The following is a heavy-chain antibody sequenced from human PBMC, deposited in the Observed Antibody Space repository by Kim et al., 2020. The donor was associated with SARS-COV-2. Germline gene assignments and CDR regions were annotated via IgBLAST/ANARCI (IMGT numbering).Heavy chain of an antibody. V-gene: IGHV4-31*03. Sequence: SETLSLTCTVSGGSISSGGYYWSWIRQHPGKGLEWIGYIYYSGSTYYNPSLKSRVTISVDTSKNQFSLKLSSVTAADTAVYYCAGDPLKNPVPXGYSYYYGXXVWGQGTXVTVSS. J-gene: IGHJ6*02. CDR2: IYYSGST. CDR3: AGDPLKNPVPXGYSYYYGXXV. CDR1: GGSISSGGYY.